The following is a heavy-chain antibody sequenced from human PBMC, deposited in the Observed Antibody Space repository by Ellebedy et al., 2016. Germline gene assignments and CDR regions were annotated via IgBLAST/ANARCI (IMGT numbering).Heavy chain of an antibody. D-gene: IGHD2-2*02. CDR3: ARGLTIPAAILGIPGRWFNP. Sequence: SETLSLTXAVYGGSFSGYYWSWIRQPPGKGLEWIGEINHSGSTNYNPSLKSRVTISVDTSKNQFSLKLSSVTAADTAVYYCARGLTIPAAILGIPGRWFNPWGQGTLVTVSS. J-gene: IGHJ5*02. CDR1: GGSFSGYY. CDR2: INHSGST. V-gene: IGHV4-34*01.